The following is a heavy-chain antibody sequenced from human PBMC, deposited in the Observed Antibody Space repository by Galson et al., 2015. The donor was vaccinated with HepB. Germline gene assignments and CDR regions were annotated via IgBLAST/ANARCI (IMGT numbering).Heavy chain of an antibody. J-gene: IGHJ4*02. CDR1: GFTFSSYG. V-gene: IGHV3-30*18. D-gene: IGHD6-19*01. Sequence: SLRLSCAASGFTFSSYGMHWVRQAPGKGLEWVAVISYDGSNKYYADSVKGRFTISRDNSKNTLYLQMNSLRAEDTAVYYCAKGAASSGWYRSVGHFDYWGQGTLVTVSS. CDR2: ISYDGSNK. CDR3: AKGAASSGWYRSVGHFDY.